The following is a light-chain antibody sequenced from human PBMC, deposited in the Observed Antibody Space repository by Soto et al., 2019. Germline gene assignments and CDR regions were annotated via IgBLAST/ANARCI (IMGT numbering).Light chain of an antibody. CDR1: SSNIENNY. V-gene: IGLV1-51*02. CDR3: GTWYSSLSAFL. Sequence: QYVLTQPPSVSAAPGQKVTISCSGSSSNIENNYVSWYQQLPGAAPKLLIHEDNKRPSGIPDRFSGSKSGTSATLGITGLLTGDEADYYCGTWYSSLSAFLFGGRTKLTVL. J-gene: IGLJ2*01. CDR2: EDN.